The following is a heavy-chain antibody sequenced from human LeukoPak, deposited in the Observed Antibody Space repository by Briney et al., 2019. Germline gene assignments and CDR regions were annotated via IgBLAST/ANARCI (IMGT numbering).Heavy chain of an antibody. CDR3: ARGRWFGESPFDY. CDR2: ISSRGTTI. V-gene: IGHV3-11*01. Sequence: PGGSLRLSCAASGFSFSDYYVSWIRQAPGKGLECVSYISSRGTTIYYADSVKGRFTISRDNAKNSLYLQMNSLRTEDTALYYCARGRWFGESPFDYWGQGTLVTVSS. D-gene: IGHD3-10*01. CDR1: GFSFSDYY. J-gene: IGHJ4*02.